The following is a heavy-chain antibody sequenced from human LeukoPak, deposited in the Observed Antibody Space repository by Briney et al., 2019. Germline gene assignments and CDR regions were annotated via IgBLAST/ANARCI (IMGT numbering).Heavy chain of an antibody. CDR3: ARQLTGYCSSTSCRYWFDP. J-gene: IGHJ5*02. D-gene: IGHD2-2*01. CDR1: GGSFSGYY. V-gene: IGHV4-34*01. Sequence: SETLSLTCAVYGGSFSGYYWSWIPQPPGKGLEWIGEINHSGSTNYNPSLKSRVTISVDTSKNQFSLKLSSVTAADTAVYYCARQLTGYCSSTSCRYWFDPWGQGTLVTVSS. CDR2: INHSGST.